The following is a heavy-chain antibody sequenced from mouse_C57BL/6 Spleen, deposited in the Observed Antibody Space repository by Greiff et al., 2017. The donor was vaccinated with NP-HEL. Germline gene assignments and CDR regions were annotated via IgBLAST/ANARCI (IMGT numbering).Heavy chain of an antibody. CDR3: ARRGISNFAWFAY. CDR2: INPNNGGT. CDR1: GYTFTDYN. Sequence: VQLQQSGPELVKPGASVKMSCKASGYTFTDYNMHWVKQSHGKSLEWIGYINPNNGGTSYNQKFKGKATLTVNKSSSTAYMELRSLTSEDSAVYYCARRGISNFAWFAYWGQGTLVTVSA. J-gene: IGHJ3*01. V-gene: IGHV1-22*01. D-gene: IGHD2-5*01.